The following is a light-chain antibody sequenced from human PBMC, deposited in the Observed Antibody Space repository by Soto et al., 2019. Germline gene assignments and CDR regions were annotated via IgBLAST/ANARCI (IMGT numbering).Light chain of an antibody. V-gene: IGKV1-5*03. CDR1: QTISSW. CDR2: KAS. CDR3: QHYNSYSEG. J-gene: IGKJ1*01. Sequence: DIQMTQSPSTLSGSVGDRVTITCRASQTISSWLAWYQQKPGKAPKLLIYKASTLKSGVPSRFSGSGSGTEFTLTMSSLQPDDFATYYCQHYNSYSEGFGQGTKVELK.